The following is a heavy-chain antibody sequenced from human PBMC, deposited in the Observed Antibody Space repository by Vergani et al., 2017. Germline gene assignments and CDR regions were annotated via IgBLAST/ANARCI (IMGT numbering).Heavy chain of an antibody. CDR2: ISGTGGST. J-gene: IGHJ6*02. Sequence: EVQLLESGGGLVQPGGSLRLSCAASGFTFSSYAMSWVRQAPGKGLEWVLAISGTGGSTYYADSVKGRFTISRDNSKNTLYLQMNSLRAEDPAVYYCAKDPQLLWFGELPLCCMDVWGQGTPVTVSS. CDR3: AKDPQLLWFGELPLCCMDV. D-gene: IGHD3-10*01. V-gene: IGHV3-23*01. CDR1: GFTFSSYA.